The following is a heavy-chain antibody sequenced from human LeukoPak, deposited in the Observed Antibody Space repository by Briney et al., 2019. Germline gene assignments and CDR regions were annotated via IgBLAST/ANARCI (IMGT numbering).Heavy chain of an antibody. Sequence: SETLSLTCTVSGGSISSGDYYWSWIRQPPGKGLEWIGYIYYSGTTYYNPSLKSRVTISVDTSKNQFSLKLSSVTAADTGVYYCARGGVLRFLEAFDIWGQGTMVTVSS. CDR3: ARGGVLRFLEAFDI. J-gene: IGHJ3*02. V-gene: IGHV4-30-4*01. D-gene: IGHD3-3*01. CDR2: IYYSGTT. CDR1: GGSISSGDYY.